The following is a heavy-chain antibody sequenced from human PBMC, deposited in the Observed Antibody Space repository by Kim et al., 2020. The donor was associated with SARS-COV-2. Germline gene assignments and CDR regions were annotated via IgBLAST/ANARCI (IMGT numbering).Heavy chain of an antibody. CDR3: ARDFSSVGVHDAFDI. D-gene: IGHD3-22*01. CDR1: GYTFTSYA. J-gene: IGHJ3*02. Sequence: ASVKVSCKASGYTFTSYAMHWVRQAPGQRLEWMGWINAGNGNTKYSQKFQGRVTITRDTSASTAYMELSSLRSEDTAVYYCARDFSSVGVHDAFDIWGQGTMVTVSS. CDR2: INAGNGNT. V-gene: IGHV1-3*01.